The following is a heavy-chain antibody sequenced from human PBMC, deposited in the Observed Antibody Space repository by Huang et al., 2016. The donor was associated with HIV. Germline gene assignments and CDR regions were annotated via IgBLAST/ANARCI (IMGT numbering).Heavy chain of an antibody. CDR2: IDPGDSDT. Sequence: EVQLVQSGAVVKKPGESLKISCKGSGYTFNGYWIGWVRQMPGKGLAWMGIIDPGDSDTTYSPSFQGQGTISADKSISTAYLQWSGLKASDTAMYYCARQGVGDFVVEPTGLGAFDIWGQGTMVTVSS. CDR3: ARQGVGDFVVEPTGLGAFDI. CDR1: GYTFNGYW. V-gene: IGHV5-51*01. J-gene: IGHJ3*02. D-gene: IGHD2-2*01.